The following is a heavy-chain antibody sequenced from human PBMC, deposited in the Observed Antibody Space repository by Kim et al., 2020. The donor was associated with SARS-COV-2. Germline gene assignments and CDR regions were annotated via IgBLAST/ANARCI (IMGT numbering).Heavy chain of an antibody. CDR2: IKQDGSEK. CDR3: ARGDFPNFYPPGSPTTVDLRGAFDI. CDR1: GFTFSSYW. V-gene: IGHV3-7*03. J-gene: IGHJ3*02. Sequence: GGSLRLSCAASGFTFSSYWMSWVRQAPGKGLEWVANIKQDGSEKYYVDSVKGRFTISRDNAKNSLYLQMNSLRAEDTAVYYCARGDFPNFYPPGSPTTVDLRGAFDIWGQGTMVTVSS. D-gene: IGHD4-17*01.